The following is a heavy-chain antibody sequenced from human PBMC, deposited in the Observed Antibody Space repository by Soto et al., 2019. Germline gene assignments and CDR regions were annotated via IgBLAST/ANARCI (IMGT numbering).Heavy chain of an antibody. Sequence: GGSLRLSCAASGFTFSNYWMSWVRQAPGKGLEWVANIKQDGSEKYYVDSVKGRFTISRDNAKNSLYLQMNSLRAEDTAVYYCARSPFYCSSTSCYPDYWGQGTLVTVSS. V-gene: IGHV3-7*01. CDR1: GFTFSNYW. D-gene: IGHD2-2*01. CDR3: ARSPFYCSSTSCYPDY. J-gene: IGHJ4*02. CDR2: IKQDGSEK.